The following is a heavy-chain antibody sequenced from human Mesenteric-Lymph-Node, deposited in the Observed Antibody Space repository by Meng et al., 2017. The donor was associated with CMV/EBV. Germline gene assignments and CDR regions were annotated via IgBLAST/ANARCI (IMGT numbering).Heavy chain of an antibody. J-gene: IGHJ4*02. V-gene: IGHV3-23*01. Sequence: GESLKISCAASGFTFSNYAMSWVRQAPGKGLEWVSAITAGGGTTYYTDSVKGRFTISRDNSKNTLYLQMNSLRAEDTAVYYCARSRPRIPAAILSNLVFDYWGQGTLVTVSS. D-gene: IGHD2-2*02. CDR3: ARSRPRIPAAILSNLVFDY. CDR1: GFTFSNYA. CDR2: ITAGGGTT.